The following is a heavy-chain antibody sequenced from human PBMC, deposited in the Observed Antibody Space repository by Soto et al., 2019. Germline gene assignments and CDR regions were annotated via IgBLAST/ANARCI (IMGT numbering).Heavy chain of an antibody. CDR2: IDHSGST. CDR3: TRGRPPRY. Sequence: SETLSLTCAVYGGSFSGYYWSWIRQHPGKGLEWIGDIDHSGSTHYNPSLKNRITILVDTSKKHFSLNLTSVTAADTAAYFCTRGRPPRYWGQGTLVTVSS. J-gene: IGHJ4*02. V-gene: IGHV4-34*01. CDR1: GGSFSGYY.